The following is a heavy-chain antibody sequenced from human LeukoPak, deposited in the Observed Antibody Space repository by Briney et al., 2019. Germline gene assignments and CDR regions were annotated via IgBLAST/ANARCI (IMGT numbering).Heavy chain of an antibody. V-gene: IGHV3-11*06. Sequence: PGGSLRLSCAASGFTFSDYYMSWIRQAPGKGLEWVSYISSSSSYIYYADSVKGRFTISRDNAKNSLHLQMNSLRAEDTAVYYCTRDPSEASHPYYFDYWGQGILVTVSS. CDR2: ISSSSSYI. CDR3: TRDPSEASHPYYFDY. D-gene: IGHD6-25*01. CDR1: GFTFSDYY. J-gene: IGHJ4*02.